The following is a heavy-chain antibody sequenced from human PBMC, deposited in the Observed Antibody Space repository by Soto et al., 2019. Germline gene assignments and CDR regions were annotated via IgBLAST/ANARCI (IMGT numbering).Heavy chain of an antibody. D-gene: IGHD2-2*01. CDR3: AKHSEYQLLSWLDP. V-gene: IGHV3-23*01. CDR1: GFSFSTYA. Sequence: PGGSLRLSCAASGFSFSTYAMSWVRQAPGKGLEWVSGISAGGGNTYYADSVRGRFTISRDNSKNTVDLQISSLRAEDTALYYCAKHSEYQLLSWLDPWGLGTLVTAPQ. CDR2: ISAGGGNT. J-gene: IGHJ5*02.